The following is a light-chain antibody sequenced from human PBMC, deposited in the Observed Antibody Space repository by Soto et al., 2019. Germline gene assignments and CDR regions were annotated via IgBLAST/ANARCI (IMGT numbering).Light chain of an antibody. CDR1: QDISTR. Sequence: DIQLTQSPSSVSASVGDRVTITCRASQDISTRLAWYQQKPGKAPNLLIYGTSSLQSGVPSRFSGSGSGTDFTLTISSLQPEDFAAYFCQQANSFPPTFGGGTNVEIK. CDR2: GTS. CDR3: QQANSFPPT. V-gene: IGKV1-12*01. J-gene: IGKJ4*01.